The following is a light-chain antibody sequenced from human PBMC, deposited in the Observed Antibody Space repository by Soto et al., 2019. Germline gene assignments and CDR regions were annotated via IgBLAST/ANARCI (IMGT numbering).Light chain of an antibody. J-gene: IGKJ1*01. CDR2: AAS. Sequence: QMSLSPSSLSASVGDRVTITCRASQAIRNYLAWYQQKPGRVPKLLIYAASTLQSGVPSRLSGSGSGTDFTLTISSLTPDDFATYYCQQFAIPTTFGQGTKVDVK. CDR1: QAIRNY. V-gene: IGKV1-27*01. CDR3: QQFAIPTT.